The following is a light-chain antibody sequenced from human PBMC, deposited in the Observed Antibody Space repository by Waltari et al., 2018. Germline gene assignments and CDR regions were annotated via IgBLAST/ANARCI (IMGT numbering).Light chain of an antibody. V-gene: IGLV2-23*02. CDR2: EVT. CDR3: CSYAGSGTLDVV. CDR1: SSDFGSYYL. Sequence: QSALTQSASVSGSPGQSIPISCTRASSDFGSYYLFSWYQQRPSKAPKVRIYEVTKRPSGVSDRFSGYRSGNTASLTISGLQPEDEADYYCCSYAGSGTLDVVFGGGTKLTVL. J-gene: IGLJ2*01.